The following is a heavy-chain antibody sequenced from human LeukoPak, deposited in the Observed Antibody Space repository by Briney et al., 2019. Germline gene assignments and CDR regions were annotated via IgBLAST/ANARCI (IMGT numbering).Heavy chain of an antibody. CDR2: INPSGGST. D-gene: IGHD3-22*01. CDR1: GYTFTSYY. J-gene: IGHJ6*03. V-gene: IGHV1-46*01. Sequence: ASVKVSCKASGYTFTSYYMHWVRQAPGQGLEWMGIINPSGGSTSYAQKFQGRVTMTRDMSTSTVYMELSSLRSEDTAVYYCARGGQTYYDSSGYYPYYYYMDVWGKGTTVTVYS. CDR3: ARGGQTYYDSSGYYPYYYYMDV.